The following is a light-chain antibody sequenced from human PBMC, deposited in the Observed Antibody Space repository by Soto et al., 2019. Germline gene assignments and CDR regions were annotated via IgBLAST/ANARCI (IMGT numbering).Light chain of an antibody. J-gene: IGKJ3*01. CDR2: KVS. CDR3: MQGADWPRT. Sequence: DVIMTQAPLSLPVTLGQPASLSCRSSQSLVYSGGSTHLNWFQLRPGRSPRRLVYKVSNRDSGVPDRFSGSGSGTDFALKDSRVEAEDVGLYYYMQGADWPRTFGPGTKVDSK. V-gene: IGKV2-30*01. CDR1: QSLVYSGGSTH.